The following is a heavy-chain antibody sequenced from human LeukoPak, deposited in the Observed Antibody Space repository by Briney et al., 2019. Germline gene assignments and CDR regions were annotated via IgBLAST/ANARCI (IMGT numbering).Heavy chain of an antibody. D-gene: IGHD2-8*01. J-gene: IGHJ6*02. CDR3: TTDNIVLNV. CDR2: IKSKTDGGTA. CDR1: GFTFSTYA. V-gene: IGHV3-15*01. Sequence: GGSLRLSCAASGFTFSTYALHWVRQAPGKGLEWVGRIKSKTDGGTADYAVPVKGRFTISRDDSKNTLYLRVTSLKTEDTAVYYCTTDNIVLNVWGQGTTVIVSS.